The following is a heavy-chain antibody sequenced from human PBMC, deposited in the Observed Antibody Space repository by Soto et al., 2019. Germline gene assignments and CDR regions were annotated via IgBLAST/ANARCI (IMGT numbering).Heavy chain of an antibody. Sequence: QVQLVQSGAEVKKPGSSVKVSCKASGGTFSSYAISWVRQAPGQGLEWMGGIIPIFGTANYAQKFQGRVTITADESTSTAYRELSSLRSEDTAVYYCATKYYYDSSGYYAYYYYGMAVWGQGTTVTVSS. CDR1: GGTFSSYA. CDR3: ATKYYYDSSGYYAYYYYGMAV. J-gene: IGHJ6*02. V-gene: IGHV1-69*12. CDR2: IIPIFGTA. D-gene: IGHD3-22*01.